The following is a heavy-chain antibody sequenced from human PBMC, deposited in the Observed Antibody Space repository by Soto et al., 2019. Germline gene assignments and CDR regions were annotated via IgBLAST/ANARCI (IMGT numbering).Heavy chain of an antibody. CDR2: INHSGST. Sequence: SETLSLTCAVYGGSFSGYYWRWIRQPPGKGLEWIGEINHSGSTNYNPSLKSRVTISVDTSKNQFSLKLSSVTAADTAVYYCARDIAAAGTNWFDPWGQGTLVTVSS. V-gene: IGHV4-34*01. CDR3: ARDIAAAGTNWFDP. CDR1: GGSFSGYY. J-gene: IGHJ5*02. D-gene: IGHD6-13*01.